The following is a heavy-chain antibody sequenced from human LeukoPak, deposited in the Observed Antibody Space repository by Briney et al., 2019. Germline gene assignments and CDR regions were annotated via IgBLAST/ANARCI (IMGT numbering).Heavy chain of an antibody. J-gene: IGHJ4*02. Sequence: VQPGRSLRLSCAASGFTFSSYGMHWVRQAPGKGLEWVAVIWYDGSNKYYADSVKGRFTISRDNSKNTLYLQMNSLRAEDTAVYYCARDHSSGWYSDYFDYWGQGTPVTVSS. CDR2: IWYDGSNK. D-gene: IGHD6-19*01. CDR3: ARDHSSGWYSDYFDY. CDR1: GFTFSSYG. V-gene: IGHV3-33*01.